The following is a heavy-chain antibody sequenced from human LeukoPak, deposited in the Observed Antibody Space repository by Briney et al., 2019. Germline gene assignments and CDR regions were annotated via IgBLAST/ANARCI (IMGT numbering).Heavy chain of an antibody. CDR1: GFTYDDYD. J-gene: IGHJ4*02. D-gene: IGHD5-18*01. V-gene: IGHV3-20*04. CDR3: ARDPPGGYSYGYFAYFDY. Sequence: GVSLRLSCAASGFTYDDYDMSWVRHAPGKGLEGVSGINWNGGSTGYADCVKSRFTISRDNAKNSLYLQMNSLRAEDTALYYCARDPPGGYSYGYFAYFDYWGEGTLVTVSS. CDR2: INWNGGST.